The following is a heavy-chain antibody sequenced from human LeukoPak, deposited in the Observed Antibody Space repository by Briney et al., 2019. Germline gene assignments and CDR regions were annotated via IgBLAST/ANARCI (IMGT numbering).Heavy chain of an antibody. Sequence: GGSLRLSCAASGFIVSSNYMSWVRQAPGKGLEWVSVLYSGGSTYYADSVKGRFTISRDNSKNTLYLQMNSLRAEDTAVYYCAKGPMTTVTEVNYWGQGTLVTVSS. CDR3: AKGPMTTVTEVNY. V-gene: IGHV3-53*01. J-gene: IGHJ4*02. CDR2: LYSGGST. D-gene: IGHD4-17*01. CDR1: GFIVSSNY.